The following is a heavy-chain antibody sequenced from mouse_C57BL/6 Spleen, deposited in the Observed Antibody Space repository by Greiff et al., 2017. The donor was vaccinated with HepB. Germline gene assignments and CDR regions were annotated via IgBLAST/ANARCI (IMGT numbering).Heavy chain of an antibody. CDR1: GYTFTSYW. CDR3: ARGGYYYGSSSAWFAY. Sequence: QVQLQQPGAELVRPGTSVKLSCKASGYTFTSYWMHWVKQRPGQGLVWIGVIDPSDSYTNYNQKFKGKATLTVDTSSSTAYMQLSSLTSEDSAVYYCARGGYYYGSSSAWFAYWGQGTLVTVSA. CDR2: IDPSDSYT. J-gene: IGHJ3*01. D-gene: IGHD1-1*01. V-gene: IGHV1-59*01.